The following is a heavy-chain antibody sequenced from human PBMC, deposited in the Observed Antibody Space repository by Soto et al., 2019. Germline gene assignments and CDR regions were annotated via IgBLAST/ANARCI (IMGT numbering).Heavy chain of an antibody. Sequence: PSETLSLSCTMPCSSITQYYWNWIRQSPWTGLEWIVSVSSTGSTVYNPSLTSRVTVSLDTSKNQFSLTLNSVTAADTAVYHCARSEATGLDHWGQGTLVTVS. CDR1: CSSITQYY. D-gene: IGHD1-26*01. J-gene: IGHJ4*02. CDR2: VSSTGST. V-gene: IGHV4-59*01. CDR3: ARSEATGLDH.